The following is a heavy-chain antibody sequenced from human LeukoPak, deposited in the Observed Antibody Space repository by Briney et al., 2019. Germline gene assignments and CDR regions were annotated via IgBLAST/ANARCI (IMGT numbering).Heavy chain of an antibody. CDR2: ISGSGGST. D-gene: IGHD2-2*01. CDR3: AKTLGYCSSTSCANFDY. Sequence: GGSLRLSCAASGSTFSSYAMSWVRQAPGKGLEWVSAISGSGGSTYYADSVKGRFTISRDNSKNTLYLQMNSLRAEDTAVYYCAKTLGYCSSTSCANFDYWGQGTLVTVSS. CDR1: GSTFSSYA. J-gene: IGHJ4*02. V-gene: IGHV3-23*01.